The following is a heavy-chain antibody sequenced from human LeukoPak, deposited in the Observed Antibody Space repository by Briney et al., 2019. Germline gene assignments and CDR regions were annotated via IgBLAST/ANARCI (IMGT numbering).Heavy chain of an antibody. V-gene: IGHV4-34*01. CDR3: ARGQGTVTTH. Sequence: PSETLSLTCAVSGGSFSGYYWTWIRQPPGKGLEWIGEINHSGSANYNPSLKSRVTISLDTSKNQFSLKLSSVTAADTAVYYCARGQGTVTTHWGQGTLVAVSS. J-gene: IGHJ4*02. CDR1: GGSFSGYY. CDR2: INHSGSA. D-gene: IGHD4-17*01.